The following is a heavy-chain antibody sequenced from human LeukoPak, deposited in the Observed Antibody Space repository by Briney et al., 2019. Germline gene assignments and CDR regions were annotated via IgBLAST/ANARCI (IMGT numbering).Heavy chain of an antibody. D-gene: IGHD3-22*01. CDR3: ARDSKQYYYDSSGYPPPE. V-gene: IGHV3-30*01. CDR2: RAYEGSKK. Sequence: GGSLRLSWAASGFTFSSYAMHWVRQGPGKWLEGVAVRAYEGSKKYYADSGKGGFTISRDNSKNTLYLQMNSLRAEDTAVYYCARDSKQYYYDSSGYPPPEWGQGPLVPVSS. CDR1: GFTFSSYA. J-gene: IGHJ1*01.